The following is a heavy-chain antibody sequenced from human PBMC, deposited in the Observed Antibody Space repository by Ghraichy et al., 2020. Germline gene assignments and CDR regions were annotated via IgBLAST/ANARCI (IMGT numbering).Heavy chain of an antibody. D-gene: IGHD3-10*01. V-gene: IGHV1-69*01. Sequence: VKVSCKASGGTFSSYAISWVRQAPGQGLEWMGGIIPIFGTANYAQKFQGRVTITADESTSTAYMELSSLRSEDTAVYYCARDGAGSGSPVAFDIWGQGTMVTVSS. J-gene: IGHJ3*02. CDR1: GGTFSSYA. CDR2: IIPIFGTA. CDR3: ARDGAGSGSPVAFDI.